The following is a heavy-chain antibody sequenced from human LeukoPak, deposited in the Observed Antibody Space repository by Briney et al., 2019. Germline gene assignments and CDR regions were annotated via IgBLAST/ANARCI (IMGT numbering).Heavy chain of an antibody. Sequence: SVKVSCKASGYTFTSYDINWVRQAPGQGLEWMGGIIPIFGTANYAQKFQGRVTITADESTSTAYMELSSLRSEDTAVYYCARKGSERDGYNLNAFDIWGQGTMVTVSS. CDR1: GYTFTSYD. D-gene: IGHD5-24*01. V-gene: IGHV1-69*13. J-gene: IGHJ3*02. CDR3: ARKGSERDGYNLNAFDI. CDR2: IIPIFGTA.